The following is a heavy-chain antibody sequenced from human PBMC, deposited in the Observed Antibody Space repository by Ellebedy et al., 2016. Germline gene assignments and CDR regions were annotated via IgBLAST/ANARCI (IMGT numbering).Heavy chain of an antibody. CDR2: MNPNSGNT. CDR1: GYTFTSYD. D-gene: IGHD5-18*01. J-gene: IGHJ6*03. Sequence: ASVKVSXXASGYTFTSYDINWVRQATGQGLEWMGWMNPNSGNTGYAQKFQGRVTMTRNTSISTAYMELSSLRSEDTAVYYCARSPTTGYYYYYYYMDVWGKGTTVTVSS. CDR3: ARSPTTGYYYYYYYMDV. V-gene: IGHV1-8*01.